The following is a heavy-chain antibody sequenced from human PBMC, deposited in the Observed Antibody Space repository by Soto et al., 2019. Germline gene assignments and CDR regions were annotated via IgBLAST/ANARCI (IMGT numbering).Heavy chain of an antibody. CDR2: IYYAGST. J-gene: IGHJ5*02. CDR3: ARLGGYYQALSA. Sequence: SETLSLTCSVSGGSLHSYYWSWIRQPPGKGLGWVGYIYYAGSTTYNPSLKSRVTISLDTSKNQFSLELTSVTAADTAVYYCARLGGYYQALSAWGQGTLATVSS. CDR1: GGSLHSYY. D-gene: IGHD3-3*01. V-gene: IGHV4-59*08.